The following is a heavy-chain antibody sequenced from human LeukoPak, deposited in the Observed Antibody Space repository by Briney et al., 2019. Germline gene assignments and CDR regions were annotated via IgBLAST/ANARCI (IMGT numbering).Heavy chain of an antibody. V-gene: IGHV4-34*01. CDR1: GGSFSGYY. CDR3: ANSSGGYGVDY. CDR2: INHSGST. Sequence: SETLTLTCAVYGGSFSGYYWRWIRQPPGKGLEWIGEINHSGSTKYKPSLKSRVTITVDTSKIQFSLKLSSVTAADTAVYYCANSSGGYGVDYWGQGTLVTVSS. D-gene: IGHD6-13*01. J-gene: IGHJ4*02.